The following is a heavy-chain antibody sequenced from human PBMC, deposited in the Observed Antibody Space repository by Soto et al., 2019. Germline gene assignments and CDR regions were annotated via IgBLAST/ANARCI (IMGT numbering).Heavy chain of an antibody. CDR1: GFTFSSYG. CDR3: ARDKGANAPIDM. CDR2: IWNDGKNK. Sequence: GGSLRLSCAASGFTFSSYGMHWVRQAPGKGLEWVEVIWNDGKNKYYADSVKGRFTISRDNSKSTLDLQMNSLRVEDTAVYYCARDKGANAPIDMWGQGTMVTVSS. V-gene: IGHV3-33*01. J-gene: IGHJ3*02.